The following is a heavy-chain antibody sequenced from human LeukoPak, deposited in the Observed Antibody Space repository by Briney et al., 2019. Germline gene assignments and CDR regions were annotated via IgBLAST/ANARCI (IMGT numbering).Heavy chain of an antibody. V-gene: IGHV3-7*01. CDR2: MNLDGSEK. Sequence: ETLSLTCAVSGYSISSGYYWGWIRQPPGKGLEWVARMNLDGSEKYYVDSVKGRFTISRDNAKTSLYLEMNSLRAEDTAVYYCARDATYCTNGVCYTRFDYWGQGTLVTVSS. J-gene: IGHJ4*02. CDR3: ARDATYCTNGVCYTRFDY. D-gene: IGHD2-8*01. CDR1: GYSISSGYY.